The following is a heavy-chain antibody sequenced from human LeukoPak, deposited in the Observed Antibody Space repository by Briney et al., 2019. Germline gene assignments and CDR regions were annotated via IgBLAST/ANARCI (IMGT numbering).Heavy chain of an antibody. D-gene: IGHD6-19*01. Sequence: ASVKVSCKASGYTFTNNAFSWVRQAPGQGLEWMGWISAYNGNTHYAQTLQGRVTMTTDTSTSTAYMELRSLRSDDTAVYYCAREGMAGRSGYFDYWGQGTLVTVSS. V-gene: IGHV1-18*01. CDR1: GYTFTNNA. CDR2: ISAYNGNT. CDR3: AREGMAGRSGYFDY. J-gene: IGHJ4*02.